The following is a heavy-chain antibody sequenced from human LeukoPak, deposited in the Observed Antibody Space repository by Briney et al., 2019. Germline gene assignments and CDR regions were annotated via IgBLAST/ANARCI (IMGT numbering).Heavy chain of an antibody. CDR2: ISYDGSNK. CDR1: GFTFSSYA. J-gene: IGHJ3*02. V-gene: IGHV3-30-3*01. D-gene: IGHD2-8*02. CDR3: ARVPVVTGAHAFDI. Sequence: PGGSLRLSCAASGFTFSSYAMHWVRQAPGKGLEWVAVISYDGSNKYYADSVKGRFTISRDNSKNTLYLQMNSLRAEDTAVYYCARVPVVTGAHAFDIWGQGTMVTVSS.